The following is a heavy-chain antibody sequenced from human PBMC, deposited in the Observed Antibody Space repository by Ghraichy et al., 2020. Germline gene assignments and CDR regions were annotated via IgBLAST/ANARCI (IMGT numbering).Heavy chain of an antibody. CDR1: GGSLNDYTH. D-gene: IGHD4-11*01. CDR2: VSVDEGT. Sequence: SQTLSLTCVVHGGSLNDYTHWSWIRQPPGKGLEWIGEVSVDEGTNYNPSLKSRVSMSVDTSKNQISLKLTSVSAADTAVYYCARGRDYSKTGYWGQGTLVTVSS. J-gene: IGHJ4*02. CDR3: ARGRDYSKTGY. V-gene: IGHV4-34*01.